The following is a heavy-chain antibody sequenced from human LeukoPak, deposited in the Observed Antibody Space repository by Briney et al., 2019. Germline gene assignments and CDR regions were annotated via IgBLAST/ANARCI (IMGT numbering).Heavy chain of an antibody. Sequence: GASVKVSCKASGYTFTGYFMHWVRQAPGQGLEWMGWINPNTGGTNYAPKFQGRVTMTGDTSISTAYMELSRLRSDDTAVYYCARVRDGYIDYWGQGTLVTVSS. CDR3: ARVRDGYIDY. J-gene: IGHJ4*02. CDR2: INPNTGGT. V-gene: IGHV1-2*02. CDR1: GYTFTGYF.